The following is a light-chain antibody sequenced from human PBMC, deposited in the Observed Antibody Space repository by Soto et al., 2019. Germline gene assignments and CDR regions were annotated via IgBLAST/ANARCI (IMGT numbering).Light chain of an antibody. CDR3: QQYNNWPWT. CDR2: GAS. Sequence: EILITQSQATLSVSPGERATLSCRARQSVSRNLAWYQQKPGQAPRLLIYGASTRATGIPARFSGSGPGTECTLTISSLQSEDFTVYYCQQYNNWPWTFGQGTKVELK. CDR1: QSVSRN. V-gene: IGKV3-15*01. J-gene: IGKJ1*01.